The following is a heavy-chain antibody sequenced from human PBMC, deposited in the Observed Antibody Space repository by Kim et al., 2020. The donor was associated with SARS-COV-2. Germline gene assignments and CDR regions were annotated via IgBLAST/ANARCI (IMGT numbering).Heavy chain of an antibody. CDR2: IYYSGST. J-gene: IGHJ4*02. CDR1: GGSISSSSYY. Sequence: SETLSLTCTVSGGSISSSSYYWGWIRQPPGKGLEWIGSIYYSGSTYYNPSLKSRVTISVDTSKNQFSLKLSSVTAADTAVYYCARHADYYDSSGYLLPDYWGQGTLVTVSS. D-gene: IGHD3-22*01. V-gene: IGHV4-39*01. CDR3: ARHADYYDSSGYLLPDY.